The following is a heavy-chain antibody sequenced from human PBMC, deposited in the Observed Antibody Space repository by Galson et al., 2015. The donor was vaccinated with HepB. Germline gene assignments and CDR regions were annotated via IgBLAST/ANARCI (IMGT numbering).Heavy chain of an antibody. J-gene: IGHJ5*02. CDR2: INHSGST. CDR1: GGSFSGYY. D-gene: IGHD2-8*01. CDR3: ARLGYCTNGVCYRRWFDP. Sequence: ETLSLTCAVYGGSFSGYYWSWIRQPPGKGLEWIGEINHSGSTNYNPSLKSRVTISVDTSKNQFSLKLSSVTAADTAVYYCARLGYCTNGVCYRRWFDPWGQGTLVTVSS. V-gene: IGHV4-34*01.